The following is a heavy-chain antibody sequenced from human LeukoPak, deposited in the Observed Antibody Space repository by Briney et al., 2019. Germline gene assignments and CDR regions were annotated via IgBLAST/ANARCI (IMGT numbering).Heavy chain of an antibody. D-gene: IGHD5-12*01. Sequence: GGSLRLSCAASGFTFSTYWMHWVRQAPGRGLVWVSHIKSDGSSTSYADSVKGRFTISRDNAKNTLYLQMNSLRAEDTAVYFCARDRGYTQDYWGQGTLVTVSS. V-gene: IGHV3-74*01. CDR1: GFTFSTYW. J-gene: IGHJ4*02. CDR2: IKSDGSST. CDR3: ARDRGYTQDY.